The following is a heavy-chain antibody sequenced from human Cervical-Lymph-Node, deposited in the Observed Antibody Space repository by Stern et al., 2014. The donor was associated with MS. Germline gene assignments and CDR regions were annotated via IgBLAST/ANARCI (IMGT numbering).Heavy chain of an antibody. D-gene: IGHD4-17*01. CDR1: GYTFTTYA. V-gene: IGHV7-4-1*02. CDR3: ARDGPYGDYTWPAFDV. CDR2: ITTNTGNP. Sequence: QVQLVESGSELKKPGASVKVSCKSSGYTFTTYAMNWVRQAPGQGLEWMGWITTNTGNPTYAQGFTGRFVFSLDTSVSTAYLEITSLKADDTAIYYCARDGPYGDYTWPAFDVWGLGTMVTVSS. J-gene: IGHJ3*01.